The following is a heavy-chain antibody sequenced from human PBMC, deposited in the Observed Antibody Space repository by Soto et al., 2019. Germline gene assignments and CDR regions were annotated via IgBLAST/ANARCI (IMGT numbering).Heavy chain of an antibody. CDR3: AKDVRGGAPRPDY. CDR1: GFTISPFA. CDR2: ISASSDYT. J-gene: IGHJ4*02. D-gene: IGHD3-16*01. Sequence: EVQLLESGGGLIQPGESLRLSCVASGFTISPFAMSWVRQPPGKGLEWVSGISASSDYTFYADSVRGRFTVSRDNSKNTVSLQMNNLSGEDKALYYCAKDVRGGAPRPDYWGLGDLVTVSS. V-gene: IGHV3-23*01.